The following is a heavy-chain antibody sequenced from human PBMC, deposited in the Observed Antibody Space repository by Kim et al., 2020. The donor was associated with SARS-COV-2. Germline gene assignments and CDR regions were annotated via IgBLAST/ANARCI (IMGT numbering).Heavy chain of an antibody. CDR2: IIPILGIA. CDR1: AGTFSSYA. J-gene: IGHJ4*02. D-gene: IGHD5-18*01. V-gene: IGHV1-69*04. CDR3: ARVDTAMVRFDY. Sequence: SVKVSCKASAGTFSSYAISWVRQAPGQGLEWMGRIIPILGIANYAQKFQGRVTITADKSTSTAYMELSSLRSEDTAVYYCARVDTAMVRFDYWGQGTLVTVSS.